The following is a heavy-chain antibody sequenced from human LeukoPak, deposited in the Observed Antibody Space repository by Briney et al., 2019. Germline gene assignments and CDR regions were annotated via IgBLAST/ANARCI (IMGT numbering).Heavy chain of an antibody. Sequence: GSLCLSRAPSRFTPSIFTMHWVRQAPGKGLVWVSRINSDGSSTSYADSVKGRFTISRDNAKNTLYLQMNSLRAEDTAVYFCARAGCSSTGGYTNWFDPWGQGTLVTVSS. D-gene: IGHD2-2*02. J-gene: IGHJ5*02. CDR1: RFTPSIFT. V-gene: IGHV3-74*01. CDR2: INSDGSST. CDR3: ARAGCSSTGGYTNWFDP.